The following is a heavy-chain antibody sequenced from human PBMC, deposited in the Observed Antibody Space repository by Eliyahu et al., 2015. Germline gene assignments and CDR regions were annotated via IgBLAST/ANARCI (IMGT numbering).Heavy chain of an antibody. V-gene: IGHV3-49*04. CDR2: IRSYTYGGXT. CDR1: GFTFRDHA. CDR3: TRVRLAATGKSXYGMDV. Sequence: EVQLVESGGGLVQPGRXLRLSCTASGFTFRDHAMGWVRQAPGKGLEWVXFIRSYTYGGXTEYAASVRDRFTISRDDSKSIAYLQMNSLKTEDTAVYYCTRVRLAATGKSXYGMDVWGQGTTVTVSS. J-gene: IGHJ6*02. D-gene: IGHD6-13*01.